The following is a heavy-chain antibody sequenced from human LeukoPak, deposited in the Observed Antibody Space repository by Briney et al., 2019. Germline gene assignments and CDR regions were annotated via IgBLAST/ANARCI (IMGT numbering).Heavy chain of an antibody. D-gene: IGHD6-19*01. CDR2: IKQDGSEK. V-gene: IGHV3-7*01. J-gene: IGHJ4*02. CDR3: ARELEAVAVPGY. CDR1: GFTFSSYA. Sequence: GGSLRLSCAASGFTFSSYAMSWVRQAPGKGLEWVANIKQDGSEKYYVDSVKGRFTISRDNAKNSLYLQMNSLRAEDTAVYYCARELEAVAVPGYWGQGTLVTVSS.